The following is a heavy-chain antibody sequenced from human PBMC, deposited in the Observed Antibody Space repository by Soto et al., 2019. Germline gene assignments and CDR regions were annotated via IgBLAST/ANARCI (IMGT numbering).Heavy chain of an antibody. CDR2: IKQDGSEK. V-gene: IGHV3-7*01. CDR1: GFTFSSYW. J-gene: IGHJ5*02. CDR3: VRGGGGGLFDP. D-gene: IGHD2-15*01. Sequence: PVGYLVLSGAASGFTFSSYWMSWVRQAPGKGLEWVANIKQDGSEKYYVDSVKGRFTISRDNAKRSLYLQMMSLTAEDTAIYYCVRGGGGGLFDPWGQGTMVTVSS.